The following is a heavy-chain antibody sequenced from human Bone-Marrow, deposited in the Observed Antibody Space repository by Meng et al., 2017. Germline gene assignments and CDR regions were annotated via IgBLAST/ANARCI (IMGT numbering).Heavy chain of an antibody. J-gene: IGHJ4*02. CDR1: GFTFSSYS. D-gene: IGHD3-16*02. Sequence: VQLVESGGGLVKPGGSLRLSCAASGFTFSSYSMNWVRQAPGKGLEWVSSISSSSSYIYYADSVKGRFTISRDNAKNSLYLQMNSLRAEDTAVYYCARDSISLYDYVWGSYRAIDYWGQGTLVTVSS. V-gene: IGHV3-21*01. CDR2: ISSSSSYI. CDR3: ARDSISLYDYVWGSYRAIDY.